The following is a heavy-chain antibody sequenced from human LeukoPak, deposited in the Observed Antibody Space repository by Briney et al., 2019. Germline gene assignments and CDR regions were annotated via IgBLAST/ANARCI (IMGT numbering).Heavy chain of an antibody. CDR1: GYSFPSYYG. CDR3: ARVAAGYYFDY. V-gene: IGHV1-18*01. Sequence: ASVKASCKAAGYSFPSYYGIYWVRQAPGQGLEWMGWINGYNGYTNYAQKLQGRVTMTTDTSTSTAYMELSSLRSEDTAVYYCARVAAGYYFDYWGQGTLVTVSS. CDR2: INGYNGYT. D-gene: IGHD6-25*01. J-gene: IGHJ4*02.